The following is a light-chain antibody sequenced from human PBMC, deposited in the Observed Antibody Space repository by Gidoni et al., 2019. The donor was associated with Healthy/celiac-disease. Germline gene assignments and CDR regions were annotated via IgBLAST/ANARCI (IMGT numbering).Light chain of an antibody. CDR3: QQYGSSPIT. CDR1: QSVSSSY. CDR2: GAS. V-gene: IGKV3-20*01. Sequence: EIVLSQSPVTLSLSPGESATLACRASQSVSSSYLAWYQQKPGQAPRLLIYGASSRATGIPDRFSGSGSGTDFTLTISRLESEDFAVYYCQQYGSSPITFGQGTKVEIK. J-gene: IGKJ1*01.